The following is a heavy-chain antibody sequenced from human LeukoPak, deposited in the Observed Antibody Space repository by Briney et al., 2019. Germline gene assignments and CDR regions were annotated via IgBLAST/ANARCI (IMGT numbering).Heavy chain of an antibody. CDR1: GGSFSGYY. CDR3: ARGGPGKTYYYDSSGYYSGYYFDY. D-gene: IGHD3-22*01. J-gene: IGHJ4*02. CDR2: INHSGCT. Sequence: SETLSLTCAVYGGSFSGYYWSWIRQPPGKGLEWIGEINHSGCTNYNPSLKSRVTISVDTSKNQFSLKLSSVTAADTAVYYCARGGPGKTYYYDSSGYYSGYYFDYWGQGALVTVSS. V-gene: IGHV4-34*01.